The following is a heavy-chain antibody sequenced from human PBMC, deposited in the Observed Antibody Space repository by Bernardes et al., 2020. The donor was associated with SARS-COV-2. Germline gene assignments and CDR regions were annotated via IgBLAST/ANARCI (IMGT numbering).Heavy chain of an antibody. CDR2: INDDGGSR. CDR3: AKVMGVYVWGTYGF. J-gene: IGHJ4*02. Sequence: SLRLACAASGFSFSSYAMGWVRQAPGKGLEWVSSINDDGGSRYYADSVRGRFTISRDNSKNTLYLEVNSLRADDTALYYCAKVMGVYVWGTYGFWGQGTLVTVSS. D-gene: IGHD3-16*01. V-gene: IGHV3-23*01. CDR1: GFSFSSYA.